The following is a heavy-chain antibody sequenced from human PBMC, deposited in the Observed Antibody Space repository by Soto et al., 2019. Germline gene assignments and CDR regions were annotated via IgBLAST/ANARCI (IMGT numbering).Heavy chain of an antibody. CDR2: ISGSGGST. CDR3: AKDIRRSRVAGTFDY. V-gene: IGHV3-23*01. D-gene: IGHD6-19*01. J-gene: IGHJ4*02. Sequence: EVQLLESGGGLVQPGGSLRLSCAASGFTFSSYAMSWVRQAPGKGLEWVSAISGSGGSTYYADSVKGRFTISRDNSENTLYLQMNSLRAEDTAVYYCAKDIRRSRVAGTFDYWGQGTLVTVSS. CDR1: GFTFSSYA.